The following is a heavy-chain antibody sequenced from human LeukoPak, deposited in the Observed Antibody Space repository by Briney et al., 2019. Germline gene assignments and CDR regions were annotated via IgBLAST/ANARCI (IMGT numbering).Heavy chain of an antibody. CDR1: GGTFSSYA. CDR2: ISTYSGNT. D-gene: IGHD3-22*01. Sequence: ASVKVSCKASGGTFSSYAISWVRQAPGQGLEWMGWISTYSGNTNYAQNLQGRVTMTTDTSTATTYMELRSLRSDDTAVYYCARSYYDSTGPDYWGQGTLVTVSS. J-gene: IGHJ4*02. CDR3: ARSYYDSTGPDY. V-gene: IGHV1-18*01.